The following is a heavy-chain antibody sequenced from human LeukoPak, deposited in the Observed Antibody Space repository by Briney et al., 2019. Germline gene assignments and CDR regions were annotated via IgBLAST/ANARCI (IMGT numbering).Heavy chain of an antibody. D-gene: IGHD4-11*01. CDR1: GYTFTRHG. V-gene: IGHV1-18*01. Sequence: ASVKVSCKASGYTFTRHGITWVRQAPGEGLEWVGWINAYNGHTNYVQNLQGRATMTTDTSTSTAYMELRSLRSDDTAVYYCARGDYNYFDYWGQGTLVTVSS. CDR3: ARGDYNYFDY. J-gene: IGHJ4*02. CDR2: INAYNGHT.